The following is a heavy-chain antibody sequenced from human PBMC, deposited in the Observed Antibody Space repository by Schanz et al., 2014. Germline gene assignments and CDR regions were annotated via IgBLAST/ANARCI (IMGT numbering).Heavy chain of an antibody. CDR1: GFTFSDYY. J-gene: IGHJ3*02. D-gene: IGHD1-26*01. CDR3: AKVGPYSGSLGAFDI. V-gene: IGHV3-11*01. CDR2: ISTSGSTI. Sequence: QVHLVESGGALVQPGGSLRLSCAASGFTFSDYYMTWIRQPPGKGLEWLAFISTSGSTIYYAESVKGRFTISRDNAKNSMYLQMNSLRAEDTAVYYCAKVGPYSGSLGAFDIWGQGTMVTVSS.